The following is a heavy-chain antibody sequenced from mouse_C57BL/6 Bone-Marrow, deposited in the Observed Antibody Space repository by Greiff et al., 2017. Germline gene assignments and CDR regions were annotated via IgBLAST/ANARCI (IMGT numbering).Heavy chain of an antibody. V-gene: IGHV1-50*01. D-gene: IGHD2-4*01. CDR3: AERYDYCYWYFDV. CDR1: GYTFTSYW. J-gene: IGHJ1*03. CDR2: IDPSDSYT. Sequence: QVQLQQPGAELVKPGASVKLSCKASGYTFTSYWMQWVKQRPGQGLEWIGEIDPSDSYTNYNQKFKGKATLTVDTSSSTAYMQLSSLTSEDSAVYYCAERYDYCYWYFDVWGTGTTVTVSS.